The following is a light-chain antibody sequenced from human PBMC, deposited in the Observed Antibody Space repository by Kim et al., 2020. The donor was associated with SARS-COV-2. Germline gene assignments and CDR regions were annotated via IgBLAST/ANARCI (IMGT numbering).Light chain of an antibody. J-gene: IGLJ3*02. CDR2: LNSDGSH. CDR3: QTWGTGYWV. CDR1: SDHSSYA. Sequence: SVRLTCTLSSDHSSYAITWHQQQPEKGPRYLMKLNSDGSHSRGDGIPDRFSGSSSGAERYLTISSLQSEDEADYYCQTWGTGYWVFGGGTKLTV. V-gene: IGLV4-69*01.